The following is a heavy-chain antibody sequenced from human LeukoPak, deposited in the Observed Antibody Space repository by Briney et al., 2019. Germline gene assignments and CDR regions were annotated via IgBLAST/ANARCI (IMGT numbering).Heavy chain of an antibody. D-gene: IGHD2-15*01. V-gene: IGHV1-46*01. CDR2: INPSGGST. CDR1: GYTFTSYY. J-gene: IGHJ4*02. Sequence: ASVKVSCKASGYTFTSYYMHWVRQAPGQGLEWMGIINPSGGSTSYAQKFQGRVTMTRDTSTSTVYMELSGLRSEDTAVYYCARASSVRGGSYHRATSYFDYWGQGTLVTVSS. CDR3: ARASSVRGGSYHRATSYFDY.